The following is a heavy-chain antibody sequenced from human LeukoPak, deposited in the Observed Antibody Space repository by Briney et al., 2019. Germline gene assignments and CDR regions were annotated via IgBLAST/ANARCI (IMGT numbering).Heavy chain of an antibody. CDR3: AREIWERVVTAGGFDL. D-gene: IGHD2-21*02. CDR2: IYYSGST. J-gene: IGHJ2*01. V-gene: IGHV4-59*01. Sequence: SGTLSLTCTVSGGSISSYYWSWIRQPPGKGLEWIGYIYYSGSTNYNPSLKSRVTISVDTSKNQFSLKLSSVTAADTAVYYCAREIWERVVTAGGFDLWGRGTLVTVSS. CDR1: GGSISSYY.